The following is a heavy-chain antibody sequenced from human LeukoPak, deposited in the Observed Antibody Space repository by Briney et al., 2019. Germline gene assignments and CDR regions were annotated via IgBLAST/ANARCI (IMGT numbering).Heavy chain of an antibody. CDR2: IIHSGGT. J-gene: IGHJ6*01. D-gene: IGHD6-6*01. Sequence: PSETLSLTCAVSGESFNDYYWNWIRQPPGKGLEWIGEIIHSGGTNYNPALKSRVTLSVDSSKKQFSLKMTSVTAADTAVYYCARGQVKIPRLDPRRSSYFYGLDVWGLGTTVTVSS. V-gene: IGHV4-34*01. CDR3: ARGQVKIPRLDPRRSSYFYGLDV. CDR1: GESFNDYY.